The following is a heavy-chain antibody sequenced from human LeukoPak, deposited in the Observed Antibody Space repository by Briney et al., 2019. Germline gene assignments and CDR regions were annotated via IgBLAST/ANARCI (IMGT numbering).Heavy chain of an antibody. CDR2: ISGSGGST. V-gene: IGHV3-23*01. CDR3: AKVQIDYGDYFDY. D-gene: IGHD4-17*01. CDR1: GFTFSSYA. Sequence: GGSLRLSCAASGFTFSSYAMSWVRQAPGKGLEWVSAISGSGGSTYYADSVKGRFTISRDNSKNTLYLQTNSLRAEDTAVYYCAKVQIDYGDYFDYWGQGTLVTVSS. J-gene: IGHJ4*02.